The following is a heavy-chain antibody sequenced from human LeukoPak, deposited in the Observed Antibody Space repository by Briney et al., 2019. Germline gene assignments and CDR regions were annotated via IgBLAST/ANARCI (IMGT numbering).Heavy chain of an antibody. Sequence: SETLSLTCTVSGYSISSGYHWGWIRQPPGKGLEWIGSIYHSGSTYYNPSLKSRVTISVDTSKNQFSLKLRSVTAADTAVYYCARLGGVSGYYYGSGSPYYFDYWGQGTLVIVSS. J-gene: IGHJ4*02. CDR2: IYHSGST. CDR3: ARLGGVSGYYYGSGSPYYFDY. D-gene: IGHD3-10*01. CDR1: GYSISSGYH. V-gene: IGHV4-38-2*02.